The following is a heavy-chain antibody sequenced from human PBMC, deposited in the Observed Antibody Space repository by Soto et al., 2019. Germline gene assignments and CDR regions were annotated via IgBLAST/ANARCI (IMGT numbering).Heavy chain of an antibody. CDR3: AKDQGGVAGHYYYGMDV. Sequence: GGSLRHSCAASGFTFSSYGMHRVRQAPGKGLEWVAVISYDGSNKYYADSVKGRFTISRDNSKNTLYLQMNSLRAEDTAVYYCAKDQGGVAGHYYYGMDVWGQGTTVTVSS. CDR1: GFTFSSYG. CDR2: ISYDGSNK. D-gene: IGHD6-19*01. V-gene: IGHV3-30*18. J-gene: IGHJ6*02.